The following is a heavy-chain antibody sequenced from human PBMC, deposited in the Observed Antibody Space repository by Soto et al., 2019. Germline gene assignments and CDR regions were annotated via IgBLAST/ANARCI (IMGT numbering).Heavy chain of an antibody. CDR2: IYTSGST. CDR3: ASAIGSIADRPEYYYYSGMDV. CDR1: GGSISSYY. D-gene: IGHD6-6*01. V-gene: IGHV4-4*07. J-gene: IGHJ6*02. Sequence: SETLSLTCTVSGGSISSYYWSWIRQPAGKGLEWIGRIYTSGSTNYNPSLKSRVTMSVDTSKNQFSLKLSSVTAADTAVYYCASAIGSIADRPEYYYYSGMDVWGQGTTVTVSS.